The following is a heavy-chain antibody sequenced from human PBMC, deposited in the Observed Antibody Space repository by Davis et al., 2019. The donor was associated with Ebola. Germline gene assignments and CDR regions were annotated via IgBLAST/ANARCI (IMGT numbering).Heavy chain of an antibody. V-gene: IGHV3-23*01. D-gene: IGHD5-12*01. CDR3: AVGYNSGRSPFDY. CDR1: GFAFKNYA. J-gene: IGHJ4*02. Sequence: ESLKISCAASGFAFKNYAITWVRQPPGKGLEWVSVISASCSYTYYADSVKGRFTISRDNSKNTLYLQMNSLRAEDTAIYYWAVGYNSGRSPFDYWGQGTLATVSS. CDR2: ISASCSYT.